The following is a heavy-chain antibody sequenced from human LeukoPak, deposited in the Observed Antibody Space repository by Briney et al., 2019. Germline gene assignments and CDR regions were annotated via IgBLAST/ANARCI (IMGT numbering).Heavy chain of an antibody. CDR3: ARVIAVAGTGTDY. J-gene: IGHJ4*02. CDR2: ISADNGNT. CDR1: GYTLSNHA. D-gene: IGHD6-19*01. V-gene: IGHV1-18*04. Sequence: ASVKVSCKGSGYTLSNHAFSWVRQAPGQGLEWMGWISADNGNTNHAQKFQGRDTMTTDTSTSTAYMELRSLRSDDTAVYYCARVIAVAGTGTDYWGQGTLVIVSS.